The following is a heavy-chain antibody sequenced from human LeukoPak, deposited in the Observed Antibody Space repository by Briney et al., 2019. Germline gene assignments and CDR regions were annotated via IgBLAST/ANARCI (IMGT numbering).Heavy chain of an antibody. Sequence: GSLRLSCATSGLTFRTTWMHWVRQAPGKGLMWVSRMNGEGTTIDYADSVKGRFTVSRDYAKNTLFLQMNNLRTEDTALYFCATARNFRFEYWGQGSLVIVSA. D-gene: IGHD1-7*01. CDR3: ATARNFRFEY. CDR2: MNGEGTTI. V-gene: IGHV3-74*01. J-gene: IGHJ4*02. CDR1: GLTFRTTW.